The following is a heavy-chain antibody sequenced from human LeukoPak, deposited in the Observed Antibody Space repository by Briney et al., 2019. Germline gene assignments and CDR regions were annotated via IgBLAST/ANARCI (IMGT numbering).Heavy chain of an antibody. V-gene: IGHV3-23*01. CDR1: GFTFSNYA. D-gene: IGHD6-13*01. CDR2: ISGSGGTT. Sequence: GGSLRLSCAASGFTFSNYAMSWVRQAPGKGLEWVSAISGSGGTTYYADSVKGRFTVSRDNSKNTLYLQMHSLRAEDTAVYYCAKNRASPGYSSSWYYFDYWGQGTLVTVSS. CDR3: AKNRASPGYSSSWYYFDY. J-gene: IGHJ4*02.